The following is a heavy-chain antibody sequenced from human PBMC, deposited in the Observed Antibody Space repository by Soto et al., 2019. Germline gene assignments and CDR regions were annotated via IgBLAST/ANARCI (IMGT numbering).Heavy chain of an antibody. Sequence: EVQLLESGGGLVQPGGSLRLSCAVSGFTFRSYAMSWVRQAPGKWPEWVSVISAGGSNTYYAESVQGRFTISRDDSKNTLYLQMNSLRDEDTAVYYCAKKGPPRDAFDIWGQGTMVTVST. CDR1: GFTFRSYA. CDR2: ISAGGSNT. V-gene: IGHV3-23*01. CDR3: AKKGPPRDAFDI. J-gene: IGHJ3*02.